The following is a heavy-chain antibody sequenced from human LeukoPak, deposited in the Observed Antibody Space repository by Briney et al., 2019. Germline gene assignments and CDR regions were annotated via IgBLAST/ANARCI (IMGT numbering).Heavy chain of an antibody. CDR2: IKQDGSEK. V-gene: IGHV3-7*01. D-gene: IGHD3-3*01. CDR1: GFTFSSYW. CDR3: ARAGGAFWSGPSDY. Sequence: GESLKISCAASGFTFSSYWMSWVRRAPGKGLEWVANIKQDGSEKYYVDSVKGRFTISRDNAKNSLYLQMNSLRAEDTAVYYCARAGGAFWSGPSDYWGQGTLVTVSS. J-gene: IGHJ4*02.